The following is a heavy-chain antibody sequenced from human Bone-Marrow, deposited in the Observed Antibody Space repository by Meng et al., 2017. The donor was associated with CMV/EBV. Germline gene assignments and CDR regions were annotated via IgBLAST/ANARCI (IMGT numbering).Heavy chain of an antibody. CDR3: ARVKTFRYYFDY. CDR1: GFTFSSYW. CDR2: INSDGSST. J-gene: IGHJ4*02. D-gene: IGHD3-9*01. V-gene: IGHV3-74*01. Sequence: GESLKISCAASGFTFSSYWMHWVRQAPGKGLVWVPRINSDGSSTSYADSVKGRFTISRDNAKNTLYLQMNSLRAEDTAVYYCARVKTFRYYFDYWGQGTLVTVSS.